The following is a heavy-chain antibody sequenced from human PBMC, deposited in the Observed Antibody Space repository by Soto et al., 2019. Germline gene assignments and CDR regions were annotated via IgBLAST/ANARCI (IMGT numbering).Heavy chain of an antibody. V-gene: IGHV3-66*01. Sequence: GRSLRLSCAASGFIFSSYAMSWVRQAPGKGLEWVSVIYSGGSTYYADSVKGRFTISRDNSKNTLYLQMNSLRAEDTAVYYCARDRIAVAGNPEYFQHWGQGTLVTVSS. CDR1: GFIFSSYA. CDR2: IYSGGST. J-gene: IGHJ1*01. D-gene: IGHD6-19*01. CDR3: ARDRIAVAGNPEYFQH.